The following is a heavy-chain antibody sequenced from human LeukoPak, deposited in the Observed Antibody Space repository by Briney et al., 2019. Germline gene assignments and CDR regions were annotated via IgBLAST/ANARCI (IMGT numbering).Heavy chain of an antibody. Sequence: GGSLRLSCAASGFTFRTCAMSWVRQAPGKGLEWVSAISGSGGSTYYADSVKGRFTISRDNSKNTLYLQMNSLRAEDTAVYYCAKDRNIAVAGLDAFDIWGQGTMVTVSS. CDR2: ISGSGGST. CDR3: AKDRNIAVAGLDAFDI. J-gene: IGHJ3*02. V-gene: IGHV3-23*01. D-gene: IGHD6-19*01. CDR1: GFTFRTCA.